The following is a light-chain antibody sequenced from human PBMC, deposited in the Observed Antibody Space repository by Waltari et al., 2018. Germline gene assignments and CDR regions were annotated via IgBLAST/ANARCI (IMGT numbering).Light chain of an antibody. V-gene: IGLV2-11*01. CDR2: DVR. Sequence: QSALTQPRSVSGSPGQSVTISCTGTSSDVGGYNYVSWYQQHPGKAPKLMICDVRKRPPGVPDRFAGSKSGHTASLTISGRQADDEADYYCCSFAGSYTWVFGGGTELTVL. CDR1: SSDVGGYNY. J-gene: IGLJ3*02. CDR3: CSFAGSYTWV.